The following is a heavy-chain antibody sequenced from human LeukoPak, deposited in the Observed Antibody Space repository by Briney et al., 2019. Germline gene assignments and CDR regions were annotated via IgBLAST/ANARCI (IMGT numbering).Heavy chain of an antibody. CDR2: IYYSGST. V-gene: IGHV4-39*07. J-gene: IGHJ4*02. CDR3: ARDRGNYFDY. CDR1: GGSISTTSYY. Sequence: SETLSLTCTVSGGSISTTSYYWGWIRQPPGKGLDWIGSIYYSGSTYYNPSLKSRVTISVDTSKNQFSLKLSSVTAPDTAVYYCARDRGNYFDYWGQGMLVTVSS. D-gene: IGHD6-13*01.